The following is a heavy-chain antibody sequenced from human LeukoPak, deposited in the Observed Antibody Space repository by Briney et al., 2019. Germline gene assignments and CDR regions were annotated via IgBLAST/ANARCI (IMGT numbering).Heavy chain of an antibody. J-gene: IGHJ6*03. V-gene: IGHV4-34*01. CDR2: INHSGST. CDR1: GGSFSGYY. Sequence: SETLSLTCAVYGGSFSGYYWSWLRQSPGKGLEWIGEINHSGSTNYNPSLKSRGTISVDTSKNQFSLKLSSVTAADTAVYYCARRREDIVLLQGTKRKSYYMDVWGKGTTVTVSS. CDR3: ARRREDIVLLQGTKRKSYYMDV. D-gene: IGHD2-2*01.